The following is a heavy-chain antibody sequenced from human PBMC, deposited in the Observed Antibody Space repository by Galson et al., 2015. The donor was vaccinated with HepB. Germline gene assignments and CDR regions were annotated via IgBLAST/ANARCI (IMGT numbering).Heavy chain of an antibody. J-gene: IGHJ3*02. CDR3: ARGIIMGDSSPTNAFDI. V-gene: IGHV4-34*01. Sequence: ETLSLTCAVYGGSFSGYYWSWIRQPPGKGLEWIGEINHSGSTNYNPSLKSRVTISVDTSKNQFSLKLSSVTAADTAVYYCARGIIMGDSSPTNAFDIWGQGTMVTVSS. CDR1: GGSFSGYY. D-gene: IGHD3-22*01. CDR2: INHSGST.